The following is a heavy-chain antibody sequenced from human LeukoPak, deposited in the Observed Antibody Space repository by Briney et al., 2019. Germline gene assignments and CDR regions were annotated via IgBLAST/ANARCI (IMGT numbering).Heavy chain of an antibody. J-gene: IGHJ3*02. CDR2: IKQDGSEK. Sequence: GGSLRLSCAASGFTFSSYWMSWVRQAPGKGLEWVANIKQDGSEKYYVDSVKGRFTISRDNAKNSLYLQMNSLRAEDTAVYYCARDLGYFDWSDAFDIWGRGTMVTVSS. D-gene: IGHD3-9*01. V-gene: IGHV3-7*01. CDR3: ARDLGYFDWSDAFDI. CDR1: GFTFSSYW.